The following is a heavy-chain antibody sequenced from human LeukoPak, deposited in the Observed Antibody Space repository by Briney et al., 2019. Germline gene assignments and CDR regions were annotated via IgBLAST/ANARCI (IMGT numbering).Heavy chain of an antibody. CDR2: IWYDGSNK. D-gene: IGHD3-22*01. J-gene: IGHJ4*02. CDR1: GFTFSSYG. V-gene: IGHV3-33*06. Sequence: GGSLRLSCAASGFTFSSYGMNWVHQAPGKGLEWVAVIWYDGSNKYYADSVKGRFTISRDNSKNTLYLQMNSLRAEDTAVYYCAKEPYDSSGYYFFSTDYWGQGTLVTVSS. CDR3: AKEPYDSSGYYFFSTDY.